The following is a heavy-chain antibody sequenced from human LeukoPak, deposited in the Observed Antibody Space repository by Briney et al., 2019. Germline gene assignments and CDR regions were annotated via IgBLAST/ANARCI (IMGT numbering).Heavy chain of an antibody. CDR1: GVSISSYY. J-gene: IGHJ5*02. CDR2: IYYSGST. V-gene: IGHV4-59*01. D-gene: IGHD2-15*01. CDR3: ARDAPVGYCSGGSCPPHWFDP. Sequence: SETLSLTCTVSGVSISSYYWSWIRQPPGKGLEWIGYIYYSGSTNYNPSLKSRVTISVDTSKNQFSLKLSSVTAADTAVYYCARDAPVGYCSGGSCPPHWFDPWGQGTLVTVSS.